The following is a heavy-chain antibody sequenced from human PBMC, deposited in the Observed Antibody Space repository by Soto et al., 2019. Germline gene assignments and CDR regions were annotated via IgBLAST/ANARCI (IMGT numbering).Heavy chain of an antibody. CDR3: ARDPPRSYYDFWSGYPQGIDY. Sequence: QVQLVQSGAEVKKPGASVKVSCKASGYTFTGYYMHWVRQAPGQGLEWMGWINPNSGGTNYAQKFQGRVTMTRDTSISTAYMELSRLRSDDTAVYYCARDPPRSYYDFWSGYPQGIDYWGQGTLVTVSS. J-gene: IGHJ4*02. CDR1: GYTFTGYY. CDR2: INPNSGGT. D-gene: IGHD3-3*01. V-gene: IGHV1-2*02.